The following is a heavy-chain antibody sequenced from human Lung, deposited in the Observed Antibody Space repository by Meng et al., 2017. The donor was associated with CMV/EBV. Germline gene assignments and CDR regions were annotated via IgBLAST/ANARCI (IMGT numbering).Heavy chain of an antibody. D-gene: IGHD3-3*01. CDR1: GGSFSGYY. V-gene: IGHV4-34*01. CDR3: AAQTAYYDFWSGYYDS. J-gene: IGHJ4*02. Sequence: YGGSFSGYYWSWSRQPPGKGLEWIGEINNSGSTNYNPSLKSRVTISVDTSKNQFSLKLSSVTAADTAVYYCAAQTAYYDFWSGYYDSWGQGTLVTVSS. CDR2: INNSGST.